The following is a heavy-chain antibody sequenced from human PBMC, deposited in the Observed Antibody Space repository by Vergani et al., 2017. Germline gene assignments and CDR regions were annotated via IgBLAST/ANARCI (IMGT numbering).Heavy chain of an antibody. V-gene: IGHV3-64*01. CDR3: AAEGMVRGVIIDGMDV. CDR2: ISSNGGST. Sequence: EVQLVESGGGLVQPGGSLRLSCAASGFTFSSYAMHWVRQAPGKGLEYVSAISSNGGSTYYANSVKGRFTISRDNSKNTLYLQMGSLRAEDMAVYYCAAEGMVRGVIIDGMDVWGQGTTVTVSS. CDR1: GFTFSSYA. D-gene: IGHD3-10*01. J-gene: IGHJ6*02.